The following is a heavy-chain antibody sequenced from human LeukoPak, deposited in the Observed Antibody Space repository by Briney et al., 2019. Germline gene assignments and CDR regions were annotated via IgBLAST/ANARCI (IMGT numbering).Heavy chain of an antibody. V-gene: IGHV3-43*01. J-gene: IGHJ6*02. D-gene: IGHD5-18*01. Sequence: GGSLRLSCAASGFTFDDYTMHWVRQAPGKGLEWVSLISWDGGSTYYADSVKGRFTISRDNSKNSLYLQMNSLRTEDTALYYCAKDGTDTAMAKHYYYGMDVWGQGTTVTVSS. CDR3: AKDGTDTAMAKHYYYGMDV. CDR1: GFTFDDYT. CDR2: ISWDGGST.